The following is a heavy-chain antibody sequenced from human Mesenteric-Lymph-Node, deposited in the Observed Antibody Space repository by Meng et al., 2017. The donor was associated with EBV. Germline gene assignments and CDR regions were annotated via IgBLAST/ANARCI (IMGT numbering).Heavy chain of an antibody. CDR1: GGSSRSSNW. V-gene: IGHV4-4*02. D-gene: IGHD3-10*01. CDR2: IYHSGST. Sequence: QRRRDELGPGRLEPSGTRSLSSAVSGGSSRSSNWWSWVHQPSGKGLEWIGEIYHSGSTNYNPSLKSRVTISVDKSKNQFSLKLSSVTAADTAVYYCARDLSGSRNRPFDYWGQGTLVTVS. CDR3: ARDLSGSRNRPFDY. J-gene: IGHJ4*02.